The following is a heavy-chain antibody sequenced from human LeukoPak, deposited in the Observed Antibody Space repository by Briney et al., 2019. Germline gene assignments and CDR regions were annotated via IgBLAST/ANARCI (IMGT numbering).Heavy chain of an antibody. D-gene: IGHD6-19*01. J-gene: IGHJ4*02. CDR3: AKLSRPGIAVSFGDY. CDR2: ISGSGAST. Sequence: GGSLRLSCAASGFTLSSYGMSWVRQAPGKGLEWVSVISGSGASTYYADSVKGRFTISRDNSKNTLYLQMNSLRAEDTAVYYCAKLSRPGIAVSFGDYWGQGTLVTVSS. V-gene: IGHV3-23*01. CDR1: GFTLSSYG.